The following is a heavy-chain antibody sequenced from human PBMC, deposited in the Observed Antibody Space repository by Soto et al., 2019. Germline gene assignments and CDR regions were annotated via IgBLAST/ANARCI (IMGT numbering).Heavy chain of an antibody. J-gene: IGHJ6*02. CDR2: ISYDGSNK. D-gene: IGHD6-25*01. CDR3: ARVHGGYSFYYYCMDV. CDR1: GFTFSSYG. Sequence: QVQLVESGGGVVQPGRSLRLSCEASGFTFSSYGMHWVRQAPGKGLEWVAVISYDGSNKYYADSVKGRFTISRDNSKNTMYERITGPRSEDTAVFYCARVHGGYSFYYYCMDVWGQGNTVTVCS. V-gene: IGHV3-30*03.